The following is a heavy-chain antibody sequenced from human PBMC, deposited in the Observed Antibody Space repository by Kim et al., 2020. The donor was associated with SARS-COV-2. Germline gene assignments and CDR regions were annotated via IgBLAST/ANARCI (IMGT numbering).Heavy chain of an antibody. D-gene: IGHD3-22*01. CDR3: AKDRYYGGYSGLSFDS. V-gene: IGHV3-23*01. CDR1: GFTYSTYA. CDR2: VDVSGANT. Sequence: GGSLRLSCAASGFTYSTYAMNWVRQAPGKGLEWVSTVDVSGANTFYTGSVKGRFTISRDNSKNTLYLQMKNLRAEDTALYFCAKDRYYGGYSGLSFDSWGPGTLVTVSS. J-gene: IGHJ5*01.